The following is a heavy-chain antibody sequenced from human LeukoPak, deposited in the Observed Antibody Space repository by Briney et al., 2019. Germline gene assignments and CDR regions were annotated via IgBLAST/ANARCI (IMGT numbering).Heavy chain of an antibody. J-gene: IGHJ4*02. D-gene: IGHD3-22*01. V-gene: IGHV4-4*07. CDR2: IYTSGST. CDR3: ASRPATMIVVDRGYFDY. Sequence: PSETLSLTCTVSGGSISSYYWSWIRQPAGKGLEWIGRIYTSGSTNYNPSLKSRVTISVDTSKNQFSLKLSSVTAADTAVYYCASRPATMIVVDRGYFDYWGQGTLVTVSS. CDR1: GGSISSYY.